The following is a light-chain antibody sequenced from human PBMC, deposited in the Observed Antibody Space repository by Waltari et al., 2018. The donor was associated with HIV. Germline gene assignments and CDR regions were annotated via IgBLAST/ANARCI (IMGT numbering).Light chain of an antibody. CDR1: QSLESTDGNIY. V-gene: IGKV2-30*01. Sequence: VVMTQSPSSLRVGIGQAAFISCRSSQSLESTDGNIYLNWFHQRPGDPPRRLIYKVSNRDSGVPDRISGRGSDTDFTLEISGVEAEDVGIYFCMQGTHFLTFGGGTKVEV. CDR3: MQGTHFLT. J-gene: IGKJ4*01. CDR2: KVS.